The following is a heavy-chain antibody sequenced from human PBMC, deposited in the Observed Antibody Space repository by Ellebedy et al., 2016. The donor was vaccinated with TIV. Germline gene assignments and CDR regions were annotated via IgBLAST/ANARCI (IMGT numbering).Heavy chain of an antibody. CDR2: INHSGST. Sequence: SETLSLXXAVYGGSFSGYYWSWIRQPPGKGLEWIGEINHSGSTNYNPSLKSRVTISVDTSKNQFSLKLSSVTAADTAVYYCARGELWEHFDYWGQGTLVTVSS. V-gene: IGHV4-34*01. CDR1: GGSFSGYY. D-gene: IGHD5-18*01. J-gene: IGHJ4*02. CDR3: ARGELWEHFDY.